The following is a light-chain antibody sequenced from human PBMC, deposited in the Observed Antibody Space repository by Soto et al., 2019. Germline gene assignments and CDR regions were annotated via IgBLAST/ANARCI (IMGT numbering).Light chain of an antibody. CDR2: AAS. J-gene: IGKJ1*01. Sequence: AIRMTQSTSSVSASTRYRVTIICRATQTIYKYLAWYQQKPGKPPHLLIYAASTLESGVPSRFSGSGSGTEFTLTIRGLKPDDFATYYCQQYMSYSFGQGTKVDI. CDR3: QQYMSYS. V-gene: IGKV1-8*01. CDR1: QTIYKY.